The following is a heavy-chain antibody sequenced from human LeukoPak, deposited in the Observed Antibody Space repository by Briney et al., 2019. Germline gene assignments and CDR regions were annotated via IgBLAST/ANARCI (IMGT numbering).Heavy chain of an antibody. CDR2: ISSGSSTT. CDR1: GFTFRTYS. CDR3: ASGYSSGWSLDAFDI. D-gene: IGHD6-19*01. V-gene: IGHV3-48*01. Sequence: GGSLRLSCAASGFTFRTYSMNWVRQAPGRGLEWASYISSGSSTTFYADSVKGRFAVSRDNAKNSLHLQMNSLRAEDTAVYYCASGYSSGWSLDAFDIWGQGTMVTVSS. J-gene: IGHJ3*02.